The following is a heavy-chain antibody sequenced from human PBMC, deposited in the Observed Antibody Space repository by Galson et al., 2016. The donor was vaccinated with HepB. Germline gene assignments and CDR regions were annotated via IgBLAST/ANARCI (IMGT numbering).Heavy chain of an antibody. CDR2: ITGGGVSS. J-gene: IGHJ4*02. CDR1: GFTFNNFA. D-gene: IGHD1-26*01. V-gene: IGHV3-23*01. Sequence: SLRLSCAASGFTFNNFAMSWVRQAPGKGLEWVSAITGGGVSSFYADSVKGRFSISRDNSNNTLFLQINSRRAGDTALYYCAKGRARTSVAMGATDFWGQGTLVTVSS. CDR3: AKGRARTSVAMGATDF.